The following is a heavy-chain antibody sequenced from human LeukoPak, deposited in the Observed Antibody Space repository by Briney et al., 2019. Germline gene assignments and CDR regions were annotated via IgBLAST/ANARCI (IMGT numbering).Heavy chain of an antibody. CDR2: IWYDGSNK. Sequence: PGGSLRLSCAASGFTFSSYGMHWVRQAPGKGLEWVAVIWYDGSNKYYADSVKGRFTISRDNSKNTLYLQMNSLRAEDTAVYYCARNTHSGSYPHVRYFDYWGQGTLVTVSS. V-gene: IGHV3-33*01. CDR3: ARNTHSGSYPHVRYFDY. CDR1: GFTFSSYG. D-gene: IGHD1-26*01. J-gene: IGHJ4*02.